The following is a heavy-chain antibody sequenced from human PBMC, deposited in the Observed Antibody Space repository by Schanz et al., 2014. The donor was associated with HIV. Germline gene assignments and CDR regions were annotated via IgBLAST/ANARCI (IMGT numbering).Heavy chain of an antibody. CDR2: IWYDGSNK. Sequence: QVQLVESGGGVVQPGRSLRLSCAASGFTFRSYGMHWVRQAPGKGLEWVAVIWYDGSNKYYADSVKGRFTISRDNSKNTLYLQMNSLRAEDTAVYYCAKTIIPTDWAPYTYSFDYWGQGTLVTVSS. CDR3: AKTIIPTDWAPYTYSFDY. CDR1: GFTFRSYG. J-gene: IGHJ4*02. D-gene: IGHD3-16*01. V-gene: IGHV3-33*06.